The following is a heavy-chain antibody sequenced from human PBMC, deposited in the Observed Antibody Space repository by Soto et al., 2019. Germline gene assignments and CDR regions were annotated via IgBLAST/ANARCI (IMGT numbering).Heavy chain of an antibody. J-gene: IGHJ4*02. D-gene: IGHD1-26*01. CDR2: MNPKSGYT. Sequence: QVQLVQSGAEVKKPGTSVRISCKTSGYTFSNYDINWVRQAAGQGLEWMGWMNPKSGYTGSARNFQGRVTMTRDTSMTTAYMELSSLRSADTAMYYCARVMGSVDFWGQGTLVTVSS. CDR1: GYTFSNYD. CDR3: ARVMGSVDF. V-gene: IGHV1-8*01.